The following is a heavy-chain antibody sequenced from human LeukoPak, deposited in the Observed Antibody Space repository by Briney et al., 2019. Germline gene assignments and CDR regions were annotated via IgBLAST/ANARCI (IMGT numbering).Heavy chain of an antibody. CDR2: TYYRSKWYN. CDR3: ARGERDLDGYNYGFDY. D-gene: IGHD5-24*01. Sequence: SQTLSLTCAISGDSVSSNSAAWNWIRQSPSRGLEWLGRTYYRSKWYNDYAVSVKSRITINPDTSKNQFSLQLNSVTPEDTAVYYCARGERDLDGYNYGFDYWGQGTLATVSS. V-gene: IGHV6-1*01. J-gene: IGHJ4*02. CDR1: GDSVSSNSAA.